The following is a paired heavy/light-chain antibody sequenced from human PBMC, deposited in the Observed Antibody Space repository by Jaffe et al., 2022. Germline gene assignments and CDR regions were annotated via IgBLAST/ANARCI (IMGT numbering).Light chain of an antibody. J-gene: IGLJ3*02. CDR1: NSDIGAYNY. V-gene: IGLV2-14*01. CDR3: SSYTRSSTKV. Sequence: QSALTQPASVSGSPGQSITISCTGTNSDIGAYNYVSWYQQHPGKAPKLMIYDVSNRPSGVSNRFSGSKSGNTASLTISGLQAEDEADYYCSSYTRSSTKVFGGGTKLTVL. CDR2: DVS.
Heavy chain of an antibody. CDR1: GFTFDKYA. D-gene: IGHD3-10*01. CDR3: ARDEDPGAGFYFYF. CDR2: IGSSGGSI. V-gene: IGHV3-21*01. Sequence: EVQLVESGGGLVRPGESLSLSCAASGFTFDKYAMNWVRQAPGKGLEWVSSIGSSGGSIYYADSVRGRFTISRDNAKNSLFLQINSLRDEDTAVYYCARDEDPGAGFYFYFWGQGALVTVSS. J-gene: IGHJ4*02.